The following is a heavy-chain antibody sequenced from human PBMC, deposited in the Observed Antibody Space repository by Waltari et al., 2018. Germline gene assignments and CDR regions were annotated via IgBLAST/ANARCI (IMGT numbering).Heavy chain of an antibody. D-gene: IGHD1-7*01. V-gene: IGHV3-9*01. CDR1: GFTFDDYA. J-gene: IGHJ4*02. CDR3: AKDRGWNYKGGFDY. CDR2: ISWNSGSI. Sequence: EVQLVESGGGLVQPGRSLRLSCAASGFTFDDYAMHWVRHAPGKGLEWVSGISWNSGSIGYADSVKGRFTISRDNAKNSLYLQMNSLRAEDTALYYCAKDRGWNYKGGFDYWGQGTLVTVSS.